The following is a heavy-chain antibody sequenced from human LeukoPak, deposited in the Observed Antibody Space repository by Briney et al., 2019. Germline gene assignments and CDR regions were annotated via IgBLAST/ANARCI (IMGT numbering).Heavy chain of an antibody. D-gene: IGHD1-1*01. CDR3: ARAILDRSGY. J-gene: IGHJ4*02. CDR1: GFTFSSAW. Sequence: GGSLRLSCAASGFTFSSAWMHWVRQAPGKGLVWVSRINTDGSITSYADSVKGRFTISRDNAKNTLYLQMNSLRAEDTAVYYSARAILDRSGYWGQGTLVTVSS. V-gene: IGHV3-74*01. CDR2: INTDGSIT.